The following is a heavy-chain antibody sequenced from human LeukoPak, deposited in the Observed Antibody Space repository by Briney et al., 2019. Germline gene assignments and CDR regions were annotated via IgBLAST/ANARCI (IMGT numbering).Heavy chain of an antibody. D-gene: IGHD4-23*01. CDR2: IKQDGTEK. CDR3: ARRAGGYSHPYDY. CDR1: GFTFSTYW. J-gene: IGHJ4*02. V-gene: IGHV3-7*03. Sequence: GGSLRLSCAASGFTFSTYWMSWVRRAPGKGLEWVATIKQDGTEKYYVDSVKGRFTTSRDNAKNTLYLQMNSLRAEDTAVYYCARRAGGYSHPYDYWGQGTLVTVSS.